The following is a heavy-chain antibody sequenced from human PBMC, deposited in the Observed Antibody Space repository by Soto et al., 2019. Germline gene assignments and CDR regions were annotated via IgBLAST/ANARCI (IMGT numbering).Heavy chain of an antibody. V-gene: IGHV4-30-2*01. CDR2: IYHSGST. CDR3: ARDGRRGYSYGYGWLGR. CDR1: GGSISSGGYS. Sequence: SETLSLTCAVSGGSISSGGYSWSWIRQPPGKGLAWIGYIYHSGSTYYNPSLKSRVTISVDRSKNQFSLKLSSVTAADTAVYSCARDGRRGYSYGYGWLGRWGQGTRVTV. J-gene: IGHJ1*01. D-gene: IGHD5-18*01.